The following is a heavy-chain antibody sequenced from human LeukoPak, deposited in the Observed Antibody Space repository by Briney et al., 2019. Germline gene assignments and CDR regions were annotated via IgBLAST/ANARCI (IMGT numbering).Heavy chain of an antibody. J-gene: IGHJ6*02. Sequence: QSGGSLRLSCAASGFTFSSHAMHWVRQAPGKGLEWVAVISYDGSNKYYADSVKGRSIISRDNSKNTLYLQMSSLRAEDTAVYYCARAGTDYYGMDVWGQGTTVTVSS. CDR2: ISYDGSNK. D-gene: IGHD1-7*01. CDR3: ARAGTDYYGMDV. CDR1: GFTFSSHA. V-gene: IGHV3-30-3*01.